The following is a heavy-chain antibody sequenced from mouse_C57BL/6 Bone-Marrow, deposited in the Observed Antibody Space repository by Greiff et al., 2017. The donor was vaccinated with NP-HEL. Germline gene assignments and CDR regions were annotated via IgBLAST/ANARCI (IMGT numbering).Heavy chain of an antibody. CDR2: IYPGGGYT. CDR1: GYTFTNYW. J-gene: IGHJ2*01. CDR3: ARGRGSYYFDY. Sequence: VQLQQSGAELVKPGASVKLSCKASGYTFTNYWIGWAKQRPGHGLEWIGDIYPGGGYTNYNEKFKGKATLTADKSSSTAYMQFSSLTSEDSAIYYCARGRGSYYFDYWGQGTTVTVSS. V-gene: IGHV1-63*01.